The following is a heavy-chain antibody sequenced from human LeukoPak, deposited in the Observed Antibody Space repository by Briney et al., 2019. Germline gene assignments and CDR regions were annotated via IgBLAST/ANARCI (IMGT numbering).Heavy chain of an antibody. CDR3: ARDSRNDYGDYSGFDP. J-gene: IGHJ5*02. CDR1: GYTFTSYA. CDR2: INAGNGNT. Sequence: ASVKVSCRASGYTFTSYAMHWVRQAPGQRLEWMGWINAGNGNTKYSQKFQGRVTITRDTSASTAYMELSSLRSEDTAVYYCARDSRNDYGDYSGFDPWGQGTLVTVSS. D-gene: IGHD4-17*01. V-gene: IGHV1-3*01.